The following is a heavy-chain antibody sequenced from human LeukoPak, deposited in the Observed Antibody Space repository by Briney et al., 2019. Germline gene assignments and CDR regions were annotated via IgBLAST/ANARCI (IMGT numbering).Heavy chain of an antibody. CDR3: ARARKLHLHYYYYGMDV. Sequence: PSETLSLTCAVYGGSFSGCYWSWIRQPPGKGLEWIGEINHSGSTNYNPSLKSRVTISVDTSKNQFSLKLSSVTAADTAVYYCARARKLHLHYYYYGMDVWGQGTTVTVSS. CDR2: INHSGST. J-gene: IGHJ6*02. CDR1: GGSFSGCY. V-gene: IGHV4-34*01.